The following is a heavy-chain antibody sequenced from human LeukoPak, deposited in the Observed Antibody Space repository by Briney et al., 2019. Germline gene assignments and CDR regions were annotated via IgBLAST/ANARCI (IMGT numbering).Heavy chain of an antibody. Sequence: SETLSLTCVVYGGSYIGYFWSWIRQPPGKGVEWIGEMNHSGSTNYNPSLKSRVTISVDTSKNQFSLKLSSVTAADTAVYYCARGYEVTTLNNYYYYYMAVWGKGTTVTVSS. CDR3: ARGYEVTTLNNYYYYYMAV. D-gene: IGHD4-11*01. J-gene: IGHJ6*03. CDR2: MNHSGST. CDR1: GGSYIGYF. V-gene: IGHV4-34*01.